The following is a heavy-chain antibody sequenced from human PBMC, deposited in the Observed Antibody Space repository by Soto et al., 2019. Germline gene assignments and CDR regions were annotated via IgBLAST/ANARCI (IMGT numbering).Heavy chain of an antibody. D-gene: IGHD6-19*01. Sequence: QVQLVQSGADVKKPGASVKVSCKASGYTFTNYYMHWVRQAPGQGLEWMGVINPGAGSTSYAQKLHGRVTMNRDTSTSTVYMELSSLRSEDTAVYYCARGLAVAYSPALLWGQGTLVTVSS. CDR2: INPGAGST. J-gene: IGHJ4*02. V-gene: IGHV1-46*01. CDR1: GYTFTNYY. CDR3: ARGLAVAYSPALL.